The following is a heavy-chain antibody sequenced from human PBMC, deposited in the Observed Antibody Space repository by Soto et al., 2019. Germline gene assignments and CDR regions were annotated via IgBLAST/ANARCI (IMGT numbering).Heavy chain of an antibody. Sequence: VQVLESGGGLVQPGGSLRLSCSVSGFAFGGFTMTWVRQAPGKGLELVSSISGSAARTYYADSVQGRFTISRDNSKSTLYLQMNSLRVEDTAEYYCTRGGVGTTGSCDFWGQGTLVAVSS. V-gene: IGHV3-23*01. J-gene: IGHJ4*02. CDR3: TRGGVGTTGSCDF. CDR1: GFAFGGFT. CDR2: ISGSAART. D-gene: IGHD6-13*01.